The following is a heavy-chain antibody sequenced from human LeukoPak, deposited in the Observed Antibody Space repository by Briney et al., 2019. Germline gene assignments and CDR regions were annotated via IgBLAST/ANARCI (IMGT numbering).Heavy chain of an antibody. Sequence: SETLSLTCTVSGGSISSGDYYWSWIRQPPGKGLEWIGYIYHSGSTYYNPSLKSRVTISVDRSKNQFSLKLSSVTAADTAVYYCARAVDSSGYYYFDYWGQGTLVTVSS. J-gene: IGHJ4*02. CDR2: IYHSGST. CDR1: GGSISSGDYY. D-gene: IGHD3-22*01. V-gene: IGHV4-30-2*01. CDR3: ARAVDSSGYYYFDY.